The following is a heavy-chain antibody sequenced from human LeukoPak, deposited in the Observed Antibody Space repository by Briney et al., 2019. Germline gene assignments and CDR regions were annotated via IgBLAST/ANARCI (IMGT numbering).Heavy chain of an antibody. Sequence: PSETLSLTCAVYGGSFSGYYWSWIRQPPGKGLEWIGEINHSGSTNYNPSLKSRVTISVDTSKNQFSLKLSSVSAADTAVYYCARGSGYQDYWGQGTLVTVSS. CDR2: INHSGST. CDR1: GGSFSGYY. V-gene: IGHV4-34*01. CDR3: ARGSGYQDY. D-gene: IGHD3-22*01. J-gene: IGHJ4*02.